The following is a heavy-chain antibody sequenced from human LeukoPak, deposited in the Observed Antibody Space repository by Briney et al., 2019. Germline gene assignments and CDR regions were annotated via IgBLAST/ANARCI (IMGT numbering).Heavy chain of an antibody. J-gene: IGHJ6*02. Sequence: PGGSLRLSCAVSGFTFSSYAMNWVRQAPGKGLEWVSGINWNGGSIGHADSVKGRFTISRDNAKNSLYLQMNSLRAEDTALYYCARAMTDNYYYGMDVWGQGTTVTVSS. V-gene: IGHV3-20*04. CDR1: GFTFSSYA. CDR3: ARAMTDNYYYGMDV. CDR2: INWNGGSI. D-gene: IGHD2-21*02.